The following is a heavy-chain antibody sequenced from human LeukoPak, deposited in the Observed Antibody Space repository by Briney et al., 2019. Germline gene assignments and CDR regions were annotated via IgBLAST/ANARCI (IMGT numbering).Heavy chain of an antibody. Sequence: GGSLRLSCAASGFTFSSYGMHWVRQAPGKGLEWVAVIWYDGSNKFYADSVKGRFTISRDNSKNTLYLQMNSMRAEDTAVYYCARDRAAADLDYWGQGTLVTVSS. J-gene: IGHJ4*02. D-gene: IGHD6-13*01. CDR2: IWYDGSNK. CDR3: ARDRAAADLDY. V-gene: IGHV3-33*01. CDR1: GFTFSSYG.